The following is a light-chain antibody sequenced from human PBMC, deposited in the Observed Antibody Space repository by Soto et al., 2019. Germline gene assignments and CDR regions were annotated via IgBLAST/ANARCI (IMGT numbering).Light chain of an antibody. V-gene: IGKV3-11*01. CDR3: QQRSQWPPMT. CDR2: DAS. J-gene: IGKJ5*01. CDR1: QSISTY. Sequence: EILLTQSPVTLSLSPGLRATLSCRASQSISTYLAWYQVKPGQAPRLLIYDASSRATGVPARFSGSGSGTDFSLTISSLEPEDVAVYYCQQRSQWPPMTFGQGTRLEMK.